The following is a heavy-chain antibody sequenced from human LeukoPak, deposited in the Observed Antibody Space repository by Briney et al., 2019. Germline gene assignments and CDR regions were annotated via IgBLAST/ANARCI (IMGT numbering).Heavy chain of an antibody. D-gene: IGHD2-2*01. CDR3: ALGGGYCSSTSCYVKSASDY. CDR1: GGSISSGDYY. J-gene: IGHJ4*02. V-gene: IGHV4-30-4*01. CDR2: IYYSGST. Sequence: SQTLSLTCTVSGGSISSGDYYWSWIRQPPGKGLEWIGYIYYSGSTYYNPSLKRRVTISVDTSKNQFSLKLSPVTAADTAVYYRALGGGYCSSTSCYVKSASDYWGQGTLVTVSS.